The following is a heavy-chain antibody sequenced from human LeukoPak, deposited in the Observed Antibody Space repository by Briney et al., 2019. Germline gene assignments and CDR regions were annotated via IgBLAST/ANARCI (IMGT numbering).Heavy chain of an antibody. CDR1: GYTFTSYY. CDR3: AREAGWPLNENCTNGVCPFDY. J-gene: IGHJ4*02. D-gene: IGHD2-8*01. V-gene: IGHV1-46*01. Sequence: ASVKVSCKASGYTFTSYYMHWVRQAPGQGLEWMGIINPSGGSTSYAQKFRGRVTMTRDTSTSTVYMELSSLRSEDTAVYYCAREAGWPLNENCTNGVCPFDYWGQGTLVTVSS. CDR2: INPSGGST.